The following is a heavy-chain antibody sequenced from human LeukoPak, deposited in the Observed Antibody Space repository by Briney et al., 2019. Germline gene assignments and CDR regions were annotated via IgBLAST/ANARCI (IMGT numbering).Heavy chain of an antibody. Sequence: PGGSLRLSCAASGFTFSNYEMNWVPQAPGKGLEWVSYICGSGSTIYYADSVKGRFTISRDNAKDSLYLQMNSLRAEDTAVYYCARVRSGYSHENYFDYWGQGTLVTVSS. D-gene: IGHD5-18*01. V-gene: IGHV3-48*03. CDR3: ARVRSGYSHENYFDY. J-gene: IGHJ4*02. CDR1: GFTFSNYE. CDR2: ICGSGSTI.